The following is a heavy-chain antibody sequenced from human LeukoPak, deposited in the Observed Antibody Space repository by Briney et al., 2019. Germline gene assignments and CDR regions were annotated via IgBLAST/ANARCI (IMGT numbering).Heavy chain of an antibody. Sequence: RWASEKVSCKASGYTFTSYAMHWVRQAPGQRLEWMGWINAGNGNTKYSQKFQGRVTITRDTSASTAYMELSSLRSEDTAVYYCARDEITMVRGVTNGMDVWGKGTTVTVSS. J-gene: IGHJ6*04. V-gene: IGHV1-3*01. D-gene: IGHD3-10*01. CDR1: GYTFTSYA. CDR3: ARDEITMVRGVTNGMDV. CDR2: INAGNGNT.